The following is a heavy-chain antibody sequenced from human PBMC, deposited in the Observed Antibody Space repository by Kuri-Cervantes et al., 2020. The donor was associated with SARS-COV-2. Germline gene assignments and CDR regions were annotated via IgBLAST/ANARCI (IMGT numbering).Heavy chain of an antibody. CDR2: ISAYNGNT. J-gene: IGHJ6*03. Sequence: ASVKVSCKTSGYTFTDYYVHWVRQAPGQGLEWMGWISAYNGNTNYAQKLQGRVTMTTDTSTSTAYMELRSLRSDDTAVYYCARGKVGIAAAGTTGGYYYYYMDVWGKGTTVTVSS. D-gene: IGHD6-13*01. CDR1: GYTFTDYY. CDR3: ARGKVGIAAAGTTGGYYYYYMDV. V-gene: IGHV1-18*04.